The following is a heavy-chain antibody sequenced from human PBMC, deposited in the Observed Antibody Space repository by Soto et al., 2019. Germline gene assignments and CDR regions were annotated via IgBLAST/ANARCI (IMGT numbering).Heavy chain of an antibody. CDR1: GGSISIGGYY. CDR2: IYYSGST. D-gene: IGHD2-21*01. V-gene: IGHV4-31*03. J-gene: IGHJ5*01. CDR3: GRRERAGGPDWWFDC. Sequence: PSETLSLTCTVSGGSISIGGYYWSWILQHPGKGLEWIGYIYYSGSTYYNPSLKSRVTISVDTSKNQFSLKLSSVTAADTAVYYCGRRERAGGPDWWFDCWGKGNRVTVSS.